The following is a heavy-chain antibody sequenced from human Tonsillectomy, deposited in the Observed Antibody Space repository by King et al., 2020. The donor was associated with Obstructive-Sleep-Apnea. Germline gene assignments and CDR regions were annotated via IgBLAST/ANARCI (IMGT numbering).Heavy chain of an antibody. Sequence: QLVQSGGGLVQPGRSLRLSCAASGFTFDDYAMHWVRQAPGKGLEWVSGISWNSGSIGYADSVKGRFTISRDNAKNSLYLQMNSLRAEDTALYYCAKDIAYYYGSGSSDYWGQGTLVTVSS. J-gene: IGHJ4*02. D-gene: IGHD3-10*01. V-gene: IGHV3-9*01. CDR2: ISWNSGSI. CDR3: AKDIAYYYGSGSSDY. CDR1: GFTFDDYA.